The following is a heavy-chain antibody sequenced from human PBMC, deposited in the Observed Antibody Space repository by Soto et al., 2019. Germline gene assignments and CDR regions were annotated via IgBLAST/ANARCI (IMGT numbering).Heavy chain of an antibody. V-gene: IGHV1-69*13. Sequence: GLSVQVSWKECGGRNSSNAISWARQAPVLGREKMGGIIPIFGTANYAQKFQGRVTITADESTGTAYMELSSLRSEDTAVYYCARPQLTGDLGSLGGWFDPWGQGTLVTVAS. CDR1: GGRNSSNA. D-gene: IGHD7-27*01. CDR2: IIPIFGTA. CDR3: ARPQLTGDLGSLGGWFDP. J-gene: IGHJ5*02.